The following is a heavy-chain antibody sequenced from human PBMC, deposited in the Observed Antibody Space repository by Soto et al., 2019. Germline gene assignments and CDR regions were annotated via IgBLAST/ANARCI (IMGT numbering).Heavy chain of an antibody. J-gene: IGHJ6*02. CDR3: AKDPPGLRFLEWLSLGSYYYGMDV. Sequence: GGSLRLSCAASGFTFSSYAMSWVRQAPGKGLEWVSAISGSGGSTYYADSVKGRFTISRDNSKNTLYLQMNSLRAEDTAVYYCAKDPPGLRFLEWLSLGSYYYGMDVWGQGTTVTVSS. V-gene: IGHV3-23*01. CDR1: GFTFSSYA. D-gene: IGHD3-3*01. CDR2: ISGSGGST.